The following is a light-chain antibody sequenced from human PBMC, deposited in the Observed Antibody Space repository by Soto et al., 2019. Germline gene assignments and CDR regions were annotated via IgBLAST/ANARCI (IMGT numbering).Light chain of an antibody. J-gene: IGKJ1*01. Sequence: EIVLTQSPGTLSLSPGERFTLSCRASQSLSSGYLAWYQQKFGQAPRLLIYDASRRATGIPERFSGSGSGTDFTLTINRLEPEDFAVYYCQQYAGSPRTFGQGTTGDIK. CDR2: DAS. CDR3: QQYAGSPRT. CDR1: QSLSSGY. V-gene: IGKV3-20*01.